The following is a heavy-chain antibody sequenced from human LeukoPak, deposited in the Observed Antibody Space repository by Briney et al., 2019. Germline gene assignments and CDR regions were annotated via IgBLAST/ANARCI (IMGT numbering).Heavy chain of an antibody. J-gene: IGHJ4*02. D-gene: IGHD3-10*01. CDR1: GFAFSSYA. CDR3: ARTYGSGTWPHFDY. CDR2: ISGSGGST. Sequence: GGSLRLSCAASGFAFSSYAMSWVRQAPGKGLEWVSAISGSGGSTYYADSVKGRFTISRDNSKNTLYLQMNSLRAEDMAVYYCARTYGSGTWPHFDYWGQGTLVTVSS. V-gene: IGHV3-23*01.